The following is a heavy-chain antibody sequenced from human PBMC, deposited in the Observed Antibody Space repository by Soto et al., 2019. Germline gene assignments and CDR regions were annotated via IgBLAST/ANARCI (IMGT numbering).Heavy chain of an antibody. CDR3: ARGGGSGSYIDY. CDR2: IIPIFGTA. CDR1: GGTFSSYA. V-gene: IGHV1-69*12. Sequence: QVQLVQSGAEVKKPGSSVKVSCKASGGTFSSYAISWVRQAPGKGLEWMGGIIPIFGTANYAQKFQGRVTITADESTSPAYMGLSSLRSEDTAVYYRARGGGSGSYIDYWGQGTLVTVSS. J-gene: IGHJ4*02. D-gene: IGHD1-26*01.